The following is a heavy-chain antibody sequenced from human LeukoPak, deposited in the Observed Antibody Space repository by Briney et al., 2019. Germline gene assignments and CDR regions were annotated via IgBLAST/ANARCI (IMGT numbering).Heavy chain of an antibody. V-gene: IGHV4-59*01. CDR1: GGSISSYY. J-gene: IGHJ4*02. CDR3: ARDRSAAPPDY. CDR2: IYYSGST. D-gene: IGHD6-13*01. Sequence: SETLSLTCTVSGGSISSYYWSWIRQPPGKGLEWIGYIYYSGSTNYNPSLKSRVTISVDTSKNQFSLKLSSVTAADTAVYYCARDRSAAPPDYWGQGTLVTVSS.